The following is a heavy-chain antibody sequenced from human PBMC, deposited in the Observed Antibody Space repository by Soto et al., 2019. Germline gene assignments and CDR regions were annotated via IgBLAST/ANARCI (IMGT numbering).Heavy chain of an antibody. CDR1: GFTFSSYA. V-gene: IGHV3-30-3*01. CDR2: ISYDGSNK. D-gene: IGHD6-13*01. J-gene: IGHJ4*02. Sequence: GGSLRLSCAASGFTFSSYAMHWVRQAPGKGLEWVAVISYDGSNKYYADSVKGRFTISRDNSKNTLYLKMNSLRAEDTAVYYCARDLGIEADEYYFDYWGQGTLVTVSS. CDR3: ARDLGIEADEYYFDY.